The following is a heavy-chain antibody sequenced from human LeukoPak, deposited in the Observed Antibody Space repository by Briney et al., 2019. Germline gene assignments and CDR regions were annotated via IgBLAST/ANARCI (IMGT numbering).Heavy chain of an antibody. D-gene: IGHD1-26*01. J-gene: IGHJ4*02. CDR2: IYYSGST. V-gene: IGHV4-39*01. CDR1: GGSISSSSYY. CDR3: ASLLARSIVGGYFDY. Sequence: SETLSLTCTVSGGSISSSSYYWGWIRQPPGKGLEWIGSIYYSGSTYYNPSLKSRVTISVGTSKNQFSLKLSSVTAADTAVYYCASLLARSIVGGYFDYWGQGTLVTVSS.